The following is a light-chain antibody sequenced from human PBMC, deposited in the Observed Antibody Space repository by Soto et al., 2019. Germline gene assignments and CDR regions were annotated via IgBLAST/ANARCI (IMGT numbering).Light chain of an antibody. J-gene: IGLJ1*01. CDR2: EVN. V-gene: IGLV2-8*01. CDR1: SSDVGGYNY. CDR3: TSYAGGNNV. Sequence: LTQPPSASGSPGQSVTISCTGTSSDVGGYNYVSWYQQHPGKVPKLMVYEVNKRPSGVPDRFSGSKSGNTASLTVAGLQAEDEADYYCTSYAGGNNVFGTGTKLTVL.